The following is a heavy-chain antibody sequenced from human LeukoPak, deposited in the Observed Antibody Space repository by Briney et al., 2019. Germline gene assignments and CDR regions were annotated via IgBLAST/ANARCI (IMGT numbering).Heavy chain of an antibody. D-gene: IGHD6-13*01. Sequence: GGSLRLSCAASGFTFSSYSMNWVRQAPGKGLEWVSSISSSSSYIYYADSVKGRFTISRDNAKNSLYLQMNSLRAEDTAVYYCARDSSSWSTYWFDGWGQGTLVTVSS. CDR3: ARDSSSWSTYWFDG. J-gene: IGHJ5*02. CDR1: GFTFSSYS. CDR2: ISSSSSYI. V-gene: IGHV3-21*01.